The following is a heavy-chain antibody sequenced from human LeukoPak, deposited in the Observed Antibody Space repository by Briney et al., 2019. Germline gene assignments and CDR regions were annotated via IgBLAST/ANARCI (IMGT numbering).Heavy chain of an antibody. D-gene: IGHD4-17*01. CDR3: ARGVTDYADHNWLDP. Sequence: GGSLRLSCAASGFSVSTNFMMNWVRQAPGKGLEWVSVIYSGESTYYADSVKGRFSISRDNSKNTLYLQMNGLRAEDTAVYYCARGVTDYADHNWLDPWGQGTLVTVSS. V-gene: IGHV3-53*01. J-gene: IGHJ5*02. CDR1: GFSVSTNF. CDR2: IYSGEST.